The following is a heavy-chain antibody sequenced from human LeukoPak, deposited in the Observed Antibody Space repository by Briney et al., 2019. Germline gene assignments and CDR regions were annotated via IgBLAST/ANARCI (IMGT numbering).Heavy chain of an antibody. CDR3: ARDLSPGIMITFGGVSP. CDR2: ISXSGSTI. J-gene: IGHJ5*02. Sequence: ISXSGSTIYYADSVKGRVTISRDNAKNSLYLQMNSLRAEDTAVYYCARDLSPGIMITFGGVSPWGQGTLVTVSS. V-gene: IGHV3-11*01. D-gene: IGHD3-16*01.